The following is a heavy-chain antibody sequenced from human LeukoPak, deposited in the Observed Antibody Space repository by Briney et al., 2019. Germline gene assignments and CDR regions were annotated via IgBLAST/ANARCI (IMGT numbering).Heavy chain of an antibody. J-gene: IGHJ4*02. CDR3: ARDLRKGRYFDY. CDR2: ISSDGSNK. V-gene: IGHV3-30*03. D-gene: IGHD3-10*01. CDR1: GFTFSTYG. Sequence: PGGSLRLSCAASGFTFSTYGMHWVRQAPGEGLEWVALISSDGSNKGYADSVKGRFTISRDNSKNTLYVQMDSLRAEDTAVYYCARDLRKGRYFDYWGQGTLVTVSS.